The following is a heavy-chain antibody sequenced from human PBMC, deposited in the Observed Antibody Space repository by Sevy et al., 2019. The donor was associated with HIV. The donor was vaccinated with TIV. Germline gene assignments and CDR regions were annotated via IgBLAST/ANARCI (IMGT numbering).Heavy chain of an antibody. CDR2: IIPIFGTA. Sequence: ASVKVSCKASGGTFSSYAISWVRQAPGQGLEWMGGIIPIFGTANYAQTFQGRVTITADESTSTAYMELSSLRSEDTAVYYCARESDDSSGYRGLGYFQHWGQGTLVTVSS. CDR1: GGTFSSYA. D-gene: IGHD3-22*01. J-gene: IGHJ1*01. V-gene: IGHV1-69*13. CDR3: ARESDDSSGYRGLGYFQH.